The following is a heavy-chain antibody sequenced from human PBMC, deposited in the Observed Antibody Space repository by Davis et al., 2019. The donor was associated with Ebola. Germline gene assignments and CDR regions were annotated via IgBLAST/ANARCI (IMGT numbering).Heavy chain of an antibody. J-gene: IGHJ4*02. CDR1: GGSINSYY. V-gene: IGHV4-59*01. CDR2: VSYDGYP. D-gene: IGHD3-22*01. CDR3: ASLRDSSGLDY. Sequence: MPSETLSLTCTVSGGSINSYYWSWIRQPPGKGLEWIGFVSYDGYPNYNPSLKSRVTISVDTSKNQFSLKLSSVTAADTAVYYCASLRDSSGLDYWGQGTLVTVSS.